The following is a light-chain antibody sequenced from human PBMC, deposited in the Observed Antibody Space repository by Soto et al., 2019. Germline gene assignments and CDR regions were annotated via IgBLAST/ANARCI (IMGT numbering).Light chain of an antibody. V-gene: IGKV3-11*01. J-gene: IGKJ5*01. CDR2: DTS. Sequence: EIVLTQSPATLSLSPGERATLSCRASQSVSNYLAWYQQKSGQAPRLLIYDTSKRATGIPARFSGSGSGTDFTLTISGLETEDFAVYYCQQRSNWRITFGQGTRLEIK. CDR1: QSVSNY. CDR3: QQRSNWRIT.